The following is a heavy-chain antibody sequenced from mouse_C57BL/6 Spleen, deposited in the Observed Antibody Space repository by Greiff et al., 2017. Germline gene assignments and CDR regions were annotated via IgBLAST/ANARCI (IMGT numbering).Heavy chain of an antibody. Sequence: VQLQQSGAELVKPGASVKISCKASGYAFSSYWMNWVKQRPGKGLEWIGQIYPGAGDTNYNGKFKGKATLTADKSSSTAYMQHSRLTSEASAVYVGAGNSSGPYYFDDWGQGTTLTVSS. V-gene: IGHV1-80*01. CDR2: IYPGAGDT. CDR3: AGNSSGPYYFDD. J-gene: IGHJ2*01. D-gene: IGHD3-2*02. CDR1: GYAFSSYW.